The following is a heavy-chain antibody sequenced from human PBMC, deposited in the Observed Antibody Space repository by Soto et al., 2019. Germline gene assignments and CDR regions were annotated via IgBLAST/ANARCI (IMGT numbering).Heavy chain of an antibody. J-gene: IGHJ6*02. CDR3: ASHSGSSPEGRYYDGMDV. Sequence: QVQLVQSGAEVKKPGSSVKVSCKASGGTFSSYAISWVRQAPGQGLEWMGRIIPIFGTADYAQKFQGRGTITADESTSTAYMELSSLRSEDTAVYYCASHSGSSPEGRYYDGMDVWGQGTTVTVSS. D-gene: IGHD1-26*01. CDR2: IIPIFGTA. V-gene: IGHV1-69*15. CDR1: GGTFSSYA.